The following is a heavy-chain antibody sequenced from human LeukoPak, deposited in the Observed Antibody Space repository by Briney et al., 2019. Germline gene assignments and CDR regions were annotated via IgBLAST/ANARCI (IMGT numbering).Heavy chain of an antibody. CDR2: ISYDGGAE. D-gene: IGHD1-26*01. CDR1: GFTFSSYG. Sequence: GRSLRLSCAASGFTFSSYGMHWVRQAPGKGLEWVAVISYDGGAEYFADSVKGRFTISRDNPKNTLYLQMNSLRAEDTAVYYCAKDRPLYSGSQHFDFWGQGTLVTVSS. CDR3: AKDRPLYSGSQHFDF. J-gene: IGHJ4*02. V-gene: IGHV3-30*18.